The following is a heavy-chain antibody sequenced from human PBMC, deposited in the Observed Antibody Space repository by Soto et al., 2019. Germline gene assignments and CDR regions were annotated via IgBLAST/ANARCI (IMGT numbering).Heavy chain of an antibody. CDR1: GYTFTSYG. Sequence: ASVKVSCNASGYTFTSYGISWVRQAPGQGHEWMGWISAYNGNTNYAQKLQGRVTMTTDTSTSTAYMELRSLRSDDTAVYYCARDCSSTSCYPGYYYYYGMDVWGQGTTVTVSS. D-gene: IGHD2-2*01. V-gene: IGHV1-18*01. CDR3: ARDCSSTSCYPGYYYYYGMDV. J-gene: IGHJ6*02. CDR2: ISAYNGNT.